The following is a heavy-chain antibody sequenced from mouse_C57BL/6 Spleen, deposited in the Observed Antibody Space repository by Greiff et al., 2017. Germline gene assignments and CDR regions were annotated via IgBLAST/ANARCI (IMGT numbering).Heavy chain of an antibody. CDR2: IWTGGGT. Sequence: VKVVESGPGLVAPSQSLSITCTVSGFSLTSYAISWVRQPPGKGLEWLGVIWTGGGTNYNSALKSRLSISKDNSKSQVFLKMNSLQTDDTARYYCARNRGLRLDWYFDVWGTGTTVTVSS. CDR1: GFSLTSYA. D-gene: IGHD2-2*01. J-gene: IGHJ1*03. V-gene: IGHV2-9-1*01. CDR3: ARNRGLRLDWYFDV.